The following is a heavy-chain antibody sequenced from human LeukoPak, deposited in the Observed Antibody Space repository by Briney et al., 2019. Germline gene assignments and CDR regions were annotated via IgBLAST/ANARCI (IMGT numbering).Heavy chain of an antibody. CDR1: GFTFDDYA. D-gene: IGHD3-9*01. CDR2: ISWNSGSI. V-gene: IGHV3-9*01. Sequence: GGSLRLSCAASGFTFDDYAMHWVRQAPGKGLEWVSGISWNSGSIGYADSVKGRFTISRDNAKNSLYPQMNSLRAEDTALYYCAKGLYYDILTGYFDYWGQGTLVTVSS. CDR3: AKGLYYDILTGYFDY. J-gene: IGHJ4*02.